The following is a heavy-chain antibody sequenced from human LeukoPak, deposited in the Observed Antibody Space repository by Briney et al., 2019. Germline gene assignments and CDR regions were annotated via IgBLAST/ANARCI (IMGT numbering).Heavy chain of an antibody. D-gene: IGHD3-9*01. Sequence: GGSLRLSCAASGFSFSNYGMNWVRQAPGKGLEWVSAISGSGGSTYYADSVRGRFTISRDNAKNSLYLQMNSLRAEDTAVYYCARDMTYYDILKGYYYYMDVWGKGTTVTVSS. CDR3: ARDMTYYDILKGYYYYMDV. CDR1: GFSFSNYG. V-gene: IGHV3-21*01. J-gene: IGHJ6*03. CDR2: ISGSGGST.